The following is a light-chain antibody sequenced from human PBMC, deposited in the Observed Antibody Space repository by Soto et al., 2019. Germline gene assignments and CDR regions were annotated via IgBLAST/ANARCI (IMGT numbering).Light chain of an antibody. CDR2: GAS. CDR1: QSVSSSY. J-gene: IGKJ4*01. Sequence: ERAFTQGPRTLSFAPCESATLSCRASQSVSSSYLAWYQQKPGQAPRLLIYGASSRATGIPDRFSGSGSGTDFTLTISRLEPEDFAVYYCQQYGSSRLTFGGGTKVDIK. V-gene: IGKV3-20*01. CDR3: QQYGSSRLT.